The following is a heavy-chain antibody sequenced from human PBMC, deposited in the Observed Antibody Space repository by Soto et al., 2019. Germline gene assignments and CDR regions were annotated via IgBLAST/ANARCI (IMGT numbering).Heavy chain of an antibody. V-gene: IGHV3-30-3*01. CDR1: GFTFSSYA. CDR3: ARDSGYSGYDRGRAYYYYGMDV. J-gene: IGHJ6*02. D-gene: IGHD5-12*01. Sequence: GGSLRLSCAASGFTFSSYAMHWVRQAPGKGLEWVAVISYDGSNKYYADSVKGRFTISRDNSKNMLYLQMNSLRAEDTAVYYCARDSGYSGYDRGRAYYYYGMDVWGQGTTVTVSS. CDR2: ISYDGSNK.